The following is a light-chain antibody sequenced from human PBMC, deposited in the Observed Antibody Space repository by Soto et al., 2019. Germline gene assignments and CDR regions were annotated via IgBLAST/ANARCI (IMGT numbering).Light chain of an antibody. J-gene: IGKJ5*01. CDR1: QSISSY. Sequence: VLTQSPITLSLSPWARATLFGRASQSISSYLAWYQQKPGQAPRLLIYAASTMASGIPARFSGTGSGTEFTLTINSLQAEDFAPYYCQQYYNSLITFGHGTKVEIK. V-gene: IGKV3-15*01. CDR3: QQYYNSLIT. CDR2: AAS.